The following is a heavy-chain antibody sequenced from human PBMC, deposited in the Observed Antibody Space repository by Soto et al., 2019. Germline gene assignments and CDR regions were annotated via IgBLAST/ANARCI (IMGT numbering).Heavy chain of an antibody. CDR3: ARDHHSYYDTSGYYPYFDF. J-gene: IGHJ4*02. D-gene: IGHD3-22*01. CDR2: IYYTGST. V-gene: IGHV4-61*01. CDR1: GGSVNTAPYH. Sequence: SETLSLTCTVSGGSVNTAPYHWSWIRQSPRNGLEWIGNIYYTGSTNYNPSFESRVAISLDTSNNQFSLRLTSLTAADTAVYFCARDHHSYYDTSGYYPYFDFWGQGTLVTVSS.